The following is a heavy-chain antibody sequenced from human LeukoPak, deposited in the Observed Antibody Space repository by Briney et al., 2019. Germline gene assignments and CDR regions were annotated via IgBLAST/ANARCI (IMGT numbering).Heavy chain of an antibody. D-gene: IGHD6-19*01. CDR3: AKVGSGWYGPPPDY. CDR2: ISGSGGST. V-gene: IGHV3-23*01. J-gene: IGHJ4*02. Sequence: PGGSLRLSCAASGFTFSSYAMSWVRQAPGKGLEWVSAISGSGGSTYYADSVKGRFTISRDNSKNTLYLQMNSLRAEDTAVYYCAKVGSGWYGPPPDYWGQGTLVTVSS. CDR1: GFTFSSYA.